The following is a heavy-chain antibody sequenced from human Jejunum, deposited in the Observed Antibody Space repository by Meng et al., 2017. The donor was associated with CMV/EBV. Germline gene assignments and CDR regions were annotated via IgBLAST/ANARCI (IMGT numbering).Heavy chain of an antibody. CDR3: ARKGPAALFDY. J-gene: IGHJ4*02. D-gene: IGHD6-25*01. Sequence: CTVSGGSLTIDNYYWAWVRQPPGKGLEWIGSIYSTGRTYYNPSLRSRLTLSVDTSENQFSLSLTSVTGADTAVYFCARKGPAALFDYWGQGALVTVSS. CDR2: IYSTGRT. V-gene: IGHV4-39*01. CDR1: GGSLTIDNYY.